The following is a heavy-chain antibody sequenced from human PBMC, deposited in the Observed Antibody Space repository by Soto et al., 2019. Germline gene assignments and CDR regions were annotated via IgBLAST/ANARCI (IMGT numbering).Heavy chain of an antibody. V-gene: IGHV3-11*05. J-gene: IGHJ4*02. Sequence: QVQLVESGGGLVKPGGSLRLSCAVSGFTFSDYYMTWIRQAPGKGLEWVSYISSSTSHTNYADSVKGRFTISRDNAKNSLFLQMNSLRAKDTAVYYWARGSGAAADYFDFWGQGTLVTVSS. CDR3: ARGSGAAADYFDF. D-gene: IGHD6-13*01. CDR2: ISSSTSHT. CDR1: GFTFSDYY.